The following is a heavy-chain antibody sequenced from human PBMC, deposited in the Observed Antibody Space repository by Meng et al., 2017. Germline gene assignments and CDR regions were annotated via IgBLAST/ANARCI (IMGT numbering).Heavy chain of an antibody. CDR1: GFTFSSYA. D-gene: IGHD4-23*01. CDR3: ARARKTTVDPYFQH. J-gene: IGHJ1*01. Sequence: GGSLRLSCAASGFTFSSYAMHWVRQAPGKGLEWVAVISYDGSNKYYADSVKGRFTISRDNAKNSLYLQMNSLRAEDTAVYYCARARKTTVDPYFQHWGQGTLVTVSS. CDR2: ISYDGSNK. V-gene: IGHV3-30*07.